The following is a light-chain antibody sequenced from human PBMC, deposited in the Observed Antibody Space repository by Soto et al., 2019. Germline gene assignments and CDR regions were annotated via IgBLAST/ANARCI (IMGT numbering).Light chain of an antibody. CDR1: SSDVGAYNN. V-gene: IGLV2-14*03. Sequence: QSALTQPASVSRSPGQSITISCTGTSSDVGAYNNVAWYQHHPGKVPKLMIYDVTNRPSGVSGRFSGSKSGNTASLTISGLQAEDEADYYCSSYTSSRTLVFGSGTKVTVL. CDR3: SSYTSSRTLV. J-gene: IGLJ1*01. CDR2: DVT.